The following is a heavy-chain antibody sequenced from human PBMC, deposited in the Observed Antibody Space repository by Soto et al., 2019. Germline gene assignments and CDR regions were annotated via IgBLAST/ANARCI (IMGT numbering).Heavy chain of an antibody. CDR1: GFTFSSYS. V-gene: IGHV3-21*01. CDR3: ARPYCSSTSCYDDWYFDL. CDR2: ISSSSSYI. J-gene: IGHJ2*01. D-gene: IGHD2-2*01. Sequence: EVQLVESGGGLVKPGGSLRLSCAASGFTFSSYSMNWVRQAPGKGLEWVSSISSSSSYIYYADSVKGRFTISRDNAKNSLYLRMNSLRAEDTAVYYCARPYCSSTSCYDDWYFDLWGRGTLVTVSS.